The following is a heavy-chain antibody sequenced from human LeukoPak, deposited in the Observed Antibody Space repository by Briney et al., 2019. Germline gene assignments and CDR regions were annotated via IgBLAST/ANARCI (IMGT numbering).Heavy chain of an antibody. D-gene: IGHD6-13*01. CDR2: INQHASAK. CDR1: GFSFATSW. J-gene: IGHJ4*02. CDR3: ATFDGYSSSWSFDY. V-gene: IGHV3-7*01. Sequence: GGSLRLSCAASGFSFATSWMTWIRQAPGRGLEWVANINQHASAKYYVDSVRGRFTISRDNAKNSLYLQMNSLRAEDTAVYSCATFDGYSSSWSFDYWGQGALVTVSS.